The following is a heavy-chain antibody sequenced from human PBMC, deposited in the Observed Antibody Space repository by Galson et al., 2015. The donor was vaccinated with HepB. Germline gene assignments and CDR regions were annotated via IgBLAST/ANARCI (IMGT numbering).Heavy chain of an antibody. CDR3: ARAVDTAMVIGPLYYYYGMDV. J-gene: IGHJ6*02. D-gene: IGHD5-18*01. Sequence: SVKVSCKASGYTFTSYYMHWVRQAPGQGLEWMGIINPSGGSTSYAQKFQGRVTMTRDTSTSTVYMELSSLRSEDTAVYYCARAVDTAMVIGPLYYYYGMDVWGQGTTVTVSS. CDR1: GYTFTSYY. CDR2: INPSGGST. V-gene: IGHV1-46*01.